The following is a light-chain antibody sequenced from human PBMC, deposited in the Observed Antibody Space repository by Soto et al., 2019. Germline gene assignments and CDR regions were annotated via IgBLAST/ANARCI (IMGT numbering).Light chain of an antibody. J-gene: IGKJ4*01. CDR3: QQSYSTLALT. V-gene: IGKV1-39*01. CDR1: QSISSY. CDR2: AAS. Sequence: DIQMTQSPSSLSASVEDRVTITCRASQSISSYLNWYQQKPGKAPKLLIYAASSLQSGVPSRFSGSGSGTDFTLTISSLQPEHFATYYCQQSYSTLALTFGGGTKVEIK.